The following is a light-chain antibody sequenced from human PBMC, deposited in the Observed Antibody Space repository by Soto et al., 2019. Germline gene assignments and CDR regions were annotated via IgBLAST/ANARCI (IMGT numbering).Light chain of an antibody. CDR1: SSDVGGYNN. CDR2: EVS. J-gene: IGLJ3*02. V-gene: IGLV2-14*01. Sequence: QSALTQPASVSGSPGQSITISCTGNSSDVGGYNNVSWYQQHPGKAPKLMIYEVSNRPSGVSNHFSGSKSGNTASLTISGLQAEDEADYYCSSYTFSNTWVFGGGTKLTVL. CDR3: SSYTFSNTWV.